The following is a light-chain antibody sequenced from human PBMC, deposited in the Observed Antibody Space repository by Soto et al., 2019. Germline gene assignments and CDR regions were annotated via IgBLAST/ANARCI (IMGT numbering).Light chain of an antibody. J-gene: IGKJ5*01. V-gene: IGKV3-11*01. CDR2: DAS. Sequence: EIVLTQSPATLSLSPGERATLSCRASQSVSSYLAWYQQRPGQAPRLLIYDASNRATGVPARFSGSGSGTDLTLTISSLEPEDCEVYDGQQRSHWPITFGQGTRLEIK. CDR3: QQRSHWPIT. CDR1: QSVSSY.